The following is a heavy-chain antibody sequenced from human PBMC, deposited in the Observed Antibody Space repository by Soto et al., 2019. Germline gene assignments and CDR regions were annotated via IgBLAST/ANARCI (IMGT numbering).Heavy chain of an antibody. V-gene: IGHV1-69*02. J-gene: IGHJ1*01. CDR2: IIPILGIA. CDR1: GGTFSSYT. D-gene: IGHD6-19*01. Sequence: QVQLVQSGAEVKKPGSSVKVSCKASGGTFSSYTISRVRQAPGQGLEWMGRIIPILGIANYAQKFQGRVTITADKSTSTAYMELSSLRSEDTAVYYCATRGIAVAGTGEYFQHWGQGTLVTVSS. CDR3: ATRGIAVAGTGEYFQH.